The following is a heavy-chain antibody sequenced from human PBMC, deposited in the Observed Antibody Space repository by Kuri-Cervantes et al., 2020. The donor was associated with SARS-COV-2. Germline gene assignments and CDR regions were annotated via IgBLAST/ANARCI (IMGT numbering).Heavy chain of an antibody. J-gene: IGHJ4*02. CDR3: ARGANYDYVWGSYRYGPKIRKPFDY. D-gene: IGHD3-16*02. V-gene: IGHV4-59*01. CDR1: GGSISSYY. Sequence: SETLSLTCTVSGGSISSYYWSWMRQPPGKGLEWIGNIHYSGSTNYNPSLKSRVTISVDTSKNQPSLRLSSVTAADTAVYYCARGANYDYVWGSYRYGPKIRKPFDYWGQGTLVTVSS. CDR2: IHYSGST.